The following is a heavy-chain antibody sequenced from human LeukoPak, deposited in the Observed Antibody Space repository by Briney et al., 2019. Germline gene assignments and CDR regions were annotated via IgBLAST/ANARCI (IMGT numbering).Heavy chain of an antibody. V-gene: IGHV4-59*01. J-gene: IGHJ5*02. Sequence: SETLSLTCTVSGDSLNTYYWTWIRQTPGKDLEWIGFVASSGTSNYNPSLKSRVSISIDTSKNQCSLALPSVTPADTAVYYCARVVRGVVTSNWFDPWGQGTLVSVSS. D-gene: IGHD2-21*02. CDR1: GDSLNTYY. CDR3: ARVVRGVVTSNWFDP. CDR2: VASSGTS.